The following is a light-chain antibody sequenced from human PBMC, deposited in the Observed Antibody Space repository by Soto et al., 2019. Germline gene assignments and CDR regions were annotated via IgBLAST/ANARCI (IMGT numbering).Light chain of an antibody. V-gene: IGKV1-6*01. CDR2: AAS. CDR1: QGIRSD. CDR3: LQDYSYPRT. Sequence: AIQMTQSPSSLSASVGDRDIITCRASQGIRSDLGWYQQKPGKAPKLLIYAASNLEGGVPSRFSGSGSGTDFTLTIGSLQPEDFATYYCLQDYSYPRTFGQGTKVEI. J-gene: IGKJ1*01.